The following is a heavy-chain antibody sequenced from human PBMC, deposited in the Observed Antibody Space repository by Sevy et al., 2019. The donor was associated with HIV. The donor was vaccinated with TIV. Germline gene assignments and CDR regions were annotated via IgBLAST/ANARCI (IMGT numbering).Heavy chain of an antibody. CDR1: GFAFYDYS. V-gene: IGHV3-23*01. Sequence: GGSLRLSCAASGFAFYDYSMSWIRQAPGKGLEWVATLSFACGKINYADSVKGRFTISRDNSKNSFYLQMDNLRVEDTALYYCAREGCNRPHDYWGQGTRVTVSS. D-gene: IGHD2-8*01. J-gene: IGHJ4*02. CDR3: AREGCNRPHDY. CDR2: LSFACGKI.